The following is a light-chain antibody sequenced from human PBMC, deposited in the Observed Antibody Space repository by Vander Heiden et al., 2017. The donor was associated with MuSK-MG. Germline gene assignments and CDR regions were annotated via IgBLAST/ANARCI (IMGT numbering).Light chain of an antibody. J-gene: IGKJ3*01. CDR1: QIVSSSY. Sequence: ELVLTQSPGTLSLSPGERATLSCRASQIVSSSYLAWYQQKPGQAPRLLIYGASTRATGIPDRFSGSGSGTDFTLTVSRLEPEDFAVYYCQRYGSSPLFTFGHGTKVDIK. CDR3: QRYGSSPLFT. CDR2: GAS. V-gene: IGKV3-20*01.